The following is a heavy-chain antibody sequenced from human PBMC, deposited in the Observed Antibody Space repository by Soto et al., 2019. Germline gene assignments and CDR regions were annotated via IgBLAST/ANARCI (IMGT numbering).Heavy chain of an antibody. V-gene: IGHV4-39*01. Sequence: QLQLQESGPGLVKPSETLSLTCSVSGGSTSSSSYYWGWIRQSPGKGLEWIGSIYYSGSTYYNPSLKSRVTISVDTSKNQFSLTLSSVTAADTAVYYCARHFSSSWAYYYYMDVWGKGTTVTVSS. CDR2: IYYSGST. CDR3: ARHFSSSWAYYYYMDV. CDR1: GGSTSSSSYY. J-gene: IGHJ6*03. D-gene: IGHD6-13*01.